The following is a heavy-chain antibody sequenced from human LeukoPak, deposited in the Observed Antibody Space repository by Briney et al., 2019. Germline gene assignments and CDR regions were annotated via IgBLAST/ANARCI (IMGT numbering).Heavy chain of an antibody. V-gene: IGHV4-39*07. D-gene: IGHD6-13*01. CDR2: IYYSGST. CDR1: GGSISSSSYY. CDR3: AIRAYAAAGLLFDY. J-gene: IGHJ4*02. Sequence: SETLSLTCTVSGGSISSSSYYWGWIRQPPGKGLEWIGSIYYSGSTYYNPSLKSRVTISVDKSKNQFSLKLSSVTAADTAVYYCAIRAYAAAGLLFDYWGQGTLVTVSS.